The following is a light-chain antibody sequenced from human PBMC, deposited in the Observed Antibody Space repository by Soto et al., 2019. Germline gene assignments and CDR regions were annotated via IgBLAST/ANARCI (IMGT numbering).Light chain of an antibody. CDR3: AAWDDSLNAWV. V-gene: IGLV1-44*01. CDR1: RSTIGSNT. J-gene: IGLJ3*02. CDR2: TDD. Sequence: QSVLTQPPSASGTPGQRVTMTCSGSRSTIGSNTVNWYQQLPGTAPKLLIYTDDQRPSGVPDRFSGSKSGTSASLAISGLQSEDEADYYCAAWDDSLNAWVFGGGTKLTVL.